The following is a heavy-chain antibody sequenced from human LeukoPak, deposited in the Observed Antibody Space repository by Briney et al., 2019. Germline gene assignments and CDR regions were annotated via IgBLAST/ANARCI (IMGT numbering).Heavy chain of an antibody. CDR1: GGSISSYY. J-gene: IGHJ5*02. CDR3: ARQTMTTVTNWFDP. D-gene: IGHD4-17*01. CDR2: IYYSGST. Sequence: TSETLSLTCTVSGGSISSYYWSWIRQPPGKGLEWIGYIYYSGSTNYNPSLKSRVTISVDTSKNQFSLKLSSVTAADTAVYYCARQTMTTVTNWFDPWGQGTLVTVSS. V-gene: IGHV4-59*01.